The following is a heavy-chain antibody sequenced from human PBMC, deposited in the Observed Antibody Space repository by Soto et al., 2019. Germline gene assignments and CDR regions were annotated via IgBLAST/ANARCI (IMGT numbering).Heavy chain of an antibody. CDR3: AGGPGL. V-gene: IGHV4-30-2*01. J-gene: IGHJ2*01. CDR1: GGSISSGGYS. CDR2: IYHSGST. Sequence: QLQLQESGSGLVKPSQTLSLTCAVSGGSISSGGYSWSWIRQPPGKGLEWIGYIYHSGSTYYNPSLKSRATMSVDRSKNHFSLKLSSVAAAYTAEYYGAGGPGLWGRGTLVTVSS.